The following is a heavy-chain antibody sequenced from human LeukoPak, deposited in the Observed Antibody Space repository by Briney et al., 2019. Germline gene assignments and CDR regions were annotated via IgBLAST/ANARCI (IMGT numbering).Heavy chain of an antibody. V-gene: IGHV1-18*01. CDR1: GYTFNSYG. CDR2: ISAYNGNT. CDR3: ARYDYYDTSGIDY. Sequence: SSVKVSCKASGYTFNSYGISWVRQAPGQGLEWMGWISAYNGNTNYAQKLQGRVTMTTDTSTSTAYMQLRSLGSDDTAVYYCARYDYYDTSGIDYWGQGTLVTVSS. D-gene: IGHD3-22*01. J-gene: IGHJ4*02.